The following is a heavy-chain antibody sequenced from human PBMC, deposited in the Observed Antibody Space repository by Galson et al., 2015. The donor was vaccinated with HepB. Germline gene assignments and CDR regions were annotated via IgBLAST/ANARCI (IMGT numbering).Heavy chain of an antibody. CDR3: ARTNSATHDAFDI. CDR1: GYTFATYG. D-gene: IGHD2-8*01. CDR2: ISAYNGNT. V-gene: IGHV1-18*04. J-gene: IGHJ3*02. Sequence: QSGAEVKKPGAAVKVSYKASGYTFATYGISWVRQAPGQGLEWMGWISAYNGNTNYAQKLQGRVTVTTDTSTSTAYMELRSLRSDDTAVYYCARTNSATHDAFDIWGQGTMVTVSS.